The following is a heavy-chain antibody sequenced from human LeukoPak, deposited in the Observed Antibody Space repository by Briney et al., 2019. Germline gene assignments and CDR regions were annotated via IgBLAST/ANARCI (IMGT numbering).Heavy chain of an antibody. CDR2: INHSGST. D-gene: IGHD6-6*01. CDR1: GGSFSGYY. Sequence: SETLSLTCAVYGGSFSGYYWSWIRQPPGKGLEWIGEINHSGSTNYNPSLKSRVTISVDTSKNQFSLKLSSVTAADTAVYYCARGLAARRAAAIGRYYFDSWGQGTLVTVSS. J-gene: IGHJ4*02. CDR3: ARGLAARRAAAIGRYYFDS. V-gene: IGHV4-34*01.